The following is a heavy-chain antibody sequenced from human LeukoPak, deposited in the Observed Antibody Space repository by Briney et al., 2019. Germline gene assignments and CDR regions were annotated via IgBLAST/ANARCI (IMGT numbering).Heavy chain of an antibody. D-gene: IGHD3-16*02. CDR1: GFNFSGSA. CDR2: TRNKAQNYAT. Sequence: GGSPKISCAASGFNFSGSAIPLVRQASGKRRGWVGRTRNKAQNYATAYGASVQGRFSISRDESKTTAYLQMNSLKTEDTAVYYCTTLNYVWGTYPPDYWGQGTLVTVSS. CDR3: TTLNYVWGTYPPDY. J-gene: IGHJ4*02. V-gene: IGHV3-73*01.